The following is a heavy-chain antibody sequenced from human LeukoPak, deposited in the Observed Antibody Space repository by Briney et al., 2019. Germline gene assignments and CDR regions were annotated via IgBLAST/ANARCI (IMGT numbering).Heavy chain of an antibody. D-gene: IGHD3-22*01. CDR2: IYYSGST. Sequence: PSETLSLTCTVSGGSISSYYWSWIRQPPGKGLEWIGYIYYSGSTNYNPSLKSRVTISVDTSKNQFSLKLSSVAAADTAVYYCAGLYYDVGYWGQGTLVTVSS. CDR1: GGSISSYY. J-gene: IGHJ4*02. V-gene: IGHV4-59*08. CDR3: AGLYYDVGY.